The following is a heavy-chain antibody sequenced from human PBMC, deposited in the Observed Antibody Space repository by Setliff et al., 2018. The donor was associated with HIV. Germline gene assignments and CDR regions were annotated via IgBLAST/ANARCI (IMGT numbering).Heavy chain of an antibody. CDR2: MNPNSGNT. CDR3: ARARRDSYDRGRRNHYYIDV. V-gene: IGHV1-8*01. CDR1: EYSFTSYD. J-gene: IGHJ6*03. Sequence: GASVKVSCKPSEYSFTSYDINWVRQATGQGLEWMGWMNPNSGNTGYAQKFQGRVTMTRDTSIGTAYMELNNLKFEDTAVYYCARARRDSYDRGRRNHYYIDVWGKGTPVTVSS. D-gene: IGHD3-22*01.